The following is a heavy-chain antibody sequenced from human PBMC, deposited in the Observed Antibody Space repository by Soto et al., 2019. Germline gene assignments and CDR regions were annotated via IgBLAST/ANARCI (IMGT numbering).Heavy chain of an antibody. Sequence: SETLSLTCTVSGGSISSSSYYWGWIRQPPGKGLEWIGSIYYSGSTYYNPSLKSKVTISVDTSKTQFSLKLSSVTAADTAVYYCARLHSTVTTSYFDYWGQGTLVTVSS. CDR2: IYYSGST. V-gene: IGHV4-39*01. CDR1: GGSISSSSYY. J-gene: IGHJ4*02. CDR3: ARLHSTVTTSYFDY. D-gene: IGHD4-17*01.